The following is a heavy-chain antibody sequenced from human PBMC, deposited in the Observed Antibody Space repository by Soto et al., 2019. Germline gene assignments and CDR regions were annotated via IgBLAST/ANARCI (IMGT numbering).Heavy chain of an antibody. V-gene: IGHV3-9*01. Sequence: EVQLVESGGGLVQPGRSLRLSCAASGFTFDDYAMHWVRQAPGKGLEWVSGISWNSGSIGYADSVKGRFTISRDNAKNSLYLQMNSLRAEDTALYYCAKIAVAGTGALYYYYMDVWGKGTTVTVSS. D-gene: IGHD6-19*01. J-gene: IGHJ6*03. CDR2: ISWNSGSI. CDR1: GFTFDDYA. CDR3: AKIAVAGTGALYYYYMDV.